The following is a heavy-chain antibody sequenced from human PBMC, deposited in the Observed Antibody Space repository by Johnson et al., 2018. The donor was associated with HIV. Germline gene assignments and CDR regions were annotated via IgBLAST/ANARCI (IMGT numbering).Heavy chain of an antibody. V-gene: IGHV3-23*04. D-gene: IGHD1-26*01. J-gene: IGHJ3*02. CDR2: ISGSGGST. CDR1: GFTFSSYA. Sequence: EKLVESGGGVVQPGRSLRLSCAASGFTFSSYAMNWVRQAPGKGLKWVSSISGSGGSTYYADSVKGRFTISRDNSKNTLYLQMNSLRAEDTAVYYCAKTHSGSYYDAFDIWGQGTMVTVSS. CDR3: AKTHSGSYYDAFDI.